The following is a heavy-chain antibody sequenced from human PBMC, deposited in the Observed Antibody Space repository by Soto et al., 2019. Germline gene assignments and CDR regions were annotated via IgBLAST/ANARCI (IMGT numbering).Heavy chain of an antibody. V-gene: IGHV3-64D*06. CDR2: INTNGNIT. Sequence: GGSLRLSCSASGFTFSRSAMHWVRQAPGKGLEFVSAINTNGNITYYADSVKGRFTISRDNSKNTLYLQMSSLRADDTAVYFCVKGVSYAFDIWGQGTMVTVSS. CDR3: VKGVSYAFDI. J-gene: IGHJ3*02. CDR1: GFTFSRSA. D-gene: IGHD3-16*01.